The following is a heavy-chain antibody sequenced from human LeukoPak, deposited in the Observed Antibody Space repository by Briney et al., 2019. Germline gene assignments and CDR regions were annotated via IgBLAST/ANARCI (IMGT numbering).Heavy chain of an antibody. J-gene: IGHJ5*02. Sequence: SETLSLTCTVSGSSISNYYYNWIRHAPGKGLEWIGYMFYNGNTDYNPSLKSRVTLSMDTSTSQFSLKLTSVTAADTAVYYCATVSGSSGWFDPWGQGTLVTVSS. CDR3: ATVSGSSGWFDP. CDR1: GSSISNYY. CDR2: MFYNGNT. D-gene: IGHD6-6*01. V-gene: IGHV4-59*01.